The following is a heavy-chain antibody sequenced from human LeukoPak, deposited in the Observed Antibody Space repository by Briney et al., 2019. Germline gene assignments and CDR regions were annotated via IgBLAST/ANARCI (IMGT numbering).Heavy chain of an antibody. D-gene: IGHD3-3*01. CDR1: GFTFSSYG. V-gene: IGHV3-33*06. CDR3: AKDWSGNYYYMDV. J-gene: IGHJ6*03. CDR2: IWYDGSNK. Sequence: PGGSLRLSCAASGFTFSSYGMHWVRQAPGKGLEWAAVIWYDGSNKYYADSVKGRFTISRDNSKNTLYLQMNSLRAEDTAVYYCAKDWSGNYYYMDVWGKGTTVTVSS.